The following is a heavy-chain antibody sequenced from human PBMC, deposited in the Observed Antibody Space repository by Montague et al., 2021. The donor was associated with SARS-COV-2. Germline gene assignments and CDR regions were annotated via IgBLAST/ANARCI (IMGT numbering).Heavy chain of an antibody. D-gene: IGHD6-25*01. CDR1: IGSISSGSYY. CDR3: ASDGYSSGWNGLHWFDP. CDR2: IYTSGST. J-gene: IGHJ5*02. V-gene: IGHV4-61*02. Sequence: TLSPTCTLSIGSISSGSYYWNWIRQPAGKGLEWIGRIYTSGSTNYNPSLKSRVTISVDTSKNQFSLKLSSVTAADTAVYYCASDGYSSGWNGLHWFDPWGQGTLVTVSS.